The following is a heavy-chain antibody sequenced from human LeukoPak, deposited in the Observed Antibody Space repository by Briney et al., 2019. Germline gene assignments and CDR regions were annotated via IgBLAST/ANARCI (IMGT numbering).Heavy chain of an antibody. J-gene: IGHJ6*02. CDR2: IKSNSDGGTA. Sequence: GGSLRLSCAASGITFSYAWMSWVRQSPGMGLEWIGRIKSNSDGGTADYAAPVKGRFTISRDDSKNTLYLQMNSLKTEDTAVYYYAKDLSDYYDFWSGYYPLGYYYGMDVWGQGTTVTVSS. CDR1: GITFSYAW. CDR3: AKDLSDYYDFWSGYYPLGYYYGMDV. D-gene: IGHD3-3*01. V-gene: IGHV3-15*01.